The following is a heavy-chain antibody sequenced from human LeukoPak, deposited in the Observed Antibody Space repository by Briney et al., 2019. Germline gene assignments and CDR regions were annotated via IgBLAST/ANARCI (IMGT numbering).Heavy chain of an antibody. CDR1: GGTFRTCT. CDR3: ARVPQRSSWPYYFDY. V-gene: IGHV1-69*08. CDR2: IVPILGTA. Sequence: ASVKLCCKASGGTFRTCTIARMRQAPGQGLEWVGRIVPILGTANYAQNFQGRVTITADRSTTTAYMELRSVRSEDTAVYYCARVPQRSSWPYYFDYWGQGTLVTVSS. D-gene: IGHD6-13*01. J-gene: IGHJ4*02.